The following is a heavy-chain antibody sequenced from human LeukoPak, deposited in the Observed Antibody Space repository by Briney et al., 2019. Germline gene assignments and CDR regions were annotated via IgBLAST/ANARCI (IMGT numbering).Heavy chain of an antibody. CDR1: GITFSRYW. CDR2: ISSSSSYI. Sequence: PGGSLRLSCAASGITFSRYWMSWVRQAPGKGLEWVSSISSSSSYIFYADSVKGRFTISRDTSKNTVCLQMNSLRAEDTAVYYCAKCRGSGWTLRGPFEDWGQGTLVTVSS. CDR3: AKCRGSGWTLRGPFED. D-gene: IGHD6-19*01. J-gene: IGHJ4*02. V-gene: IGHV3-21*04.